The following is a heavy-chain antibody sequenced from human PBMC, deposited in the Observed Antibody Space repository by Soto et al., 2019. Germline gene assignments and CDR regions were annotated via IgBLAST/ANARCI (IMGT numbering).Heavy chain of an antibody. D-gene: IGHD2-21*02. CDR3: AKRDVPHSTSNAYFYDH. Sequence: EVQLLQSGGGLVQPGGTLTLSCGVSGFPFAPSTMSWVRQAPGKGLEWVSTISVSVGSTYSADSVQGRFTVSSDISDNTLFLRMTSLTADDTAVYFCAKRDVPHSTSNAYFYDHWGRGVLVNFAS. V-gene: IGHV3-23*01. CDR1: GFPFAPST. J-gene: IGHJ4*02. CDR2: ISVSVGST.